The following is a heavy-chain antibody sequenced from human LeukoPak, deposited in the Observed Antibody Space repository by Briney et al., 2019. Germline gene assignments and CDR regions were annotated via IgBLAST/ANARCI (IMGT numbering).Heavy chain of an antibody. CDR3: ARGPQGPWDEFDY. CDR1: GFTFSSYS. Sequence: PGGSLRLSCAASGFTFSSYSMNWVRQAPGKGLEWVSSISSSSSYIYYADSVKGRFTISRDNSKNTLYLQMNSLRAEDTAVYYCARGPQGPWDEFDYWGQGTLVTVSS. CDR2: ISSSSSYI. J-gene: IGHJ4*02. D-gene: IGHD1-26*01. V-gene: IGHV3-21*01.